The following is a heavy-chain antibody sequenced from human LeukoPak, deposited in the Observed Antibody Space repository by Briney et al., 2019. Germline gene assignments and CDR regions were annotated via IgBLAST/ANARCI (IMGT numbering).Heavy chain of an antibody. CDR2: IYHSGST. CDR3: ARGGSSNWTPFDY. J-gene: IGHJ4*02. V-gene: IGHV4-4*02. D-gene: IGHD6-13*01. Sequence: SGTLSLTCAVSGGSISSSNWWSWVRQPPGKGLEWIGEIYHSGSTNHNPSLKSRVTISVGKSRKHFSLKLNSVTAADTAVYYCARGGSSNWTPFDYWGQGTLVTFSS. CDR1: GGSISSSNW.